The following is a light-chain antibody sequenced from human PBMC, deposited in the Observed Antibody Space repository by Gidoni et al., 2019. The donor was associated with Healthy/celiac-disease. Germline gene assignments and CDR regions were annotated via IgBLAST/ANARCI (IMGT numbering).Light chain of an antibody. V-gene: IGKV1-5*03. CDR1: QSFSSW. Sequence: DIQMTQSPSTLSASVGDRVTITCRASQSFSSWLAWYQQKPGKAPKLLIYKASSLESGVPSRFSGSGSGTEFTLTISSLQPDDFATYYCQQYNSYQWTFGQGTKVEIK. CDR3: QQYNSYQWT. J-gene: IGKJ1*01. CDR2: KAS.